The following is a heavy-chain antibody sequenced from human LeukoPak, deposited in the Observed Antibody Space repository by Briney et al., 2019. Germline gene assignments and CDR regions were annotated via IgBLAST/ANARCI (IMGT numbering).Heavy chain of an antibody. Sequence: GGSLRLSCAAFGFTFYDYAMHWVRHAPGKGLEWVSGISWNSGSIGYADSVKGRFTISRDNAKNSLYLQMNSLRAEDTALYYCAKDRNGGNSNLFDYWGQGTLVTVSS. CDR1: GFTFYDYA. CDR3: AKDRNGGNSNLFDY. V-gene: IGHV3-9*01. D-gene: IGHD4-23*01. J-gene: IGHJ4*02. CDR2: ISWNSGSI.